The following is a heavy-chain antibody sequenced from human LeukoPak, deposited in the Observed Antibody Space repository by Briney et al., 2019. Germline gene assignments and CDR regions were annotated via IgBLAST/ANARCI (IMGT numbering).Heavy chain of an antibody. CDR3: ARIPVPTVTTIYYYMDV. J-gene: IGHJ6*03. CDR2: IYYSGST. CDR1: GGAIRSSY. V-gene: IGHV4-59*01. Sequence: SETLSLTCTVSGGAIRSSYWSWIRQSPGKGLEWIGYIYYSGSTNYNPSLKSRVTISVVTSKNQFSLKLNSVTAADTAVYYCARIPVPTVTTIYYYMDVWGKGTTVTVSS. D-gene: IGHD4-11*01.